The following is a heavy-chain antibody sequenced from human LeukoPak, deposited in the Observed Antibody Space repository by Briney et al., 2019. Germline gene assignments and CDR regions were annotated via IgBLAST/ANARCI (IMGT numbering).Heavy chain of an antibody. CDR3: ARDPPYYYDSSGAFDI. D-gene: IGHD3-22*01. V-gene: IGHV3-33*01. Sequence: PGRSLRLSCAASGLTFRNYGMHWVRQAPGKGLEWVAVIWYDASEKYYLDSVEGRFTISRDNSKNTVYLQMNSLRAEDTAVYYCARDPPYYYDSSGAFDIWGQGTMVTVSS. CDR1: GLTFRNYG. J-gene: IGHJ3*02. CDR2: IWYDASEK.